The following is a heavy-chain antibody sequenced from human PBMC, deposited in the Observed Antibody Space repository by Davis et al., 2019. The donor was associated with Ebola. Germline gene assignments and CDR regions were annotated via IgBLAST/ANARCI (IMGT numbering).Heavy chain of an antibody. J-gene: IGHJ6*02. V-gene: IGHV1-18*01. CDR1: GGTFSSYA. CDR2: ISAYNGNT. Sequence: AASVKVSCKASGGTFSSYAISWVRQAPGQGLEWMGWISAYNGNTNYAQKLQGRVTMTTDTSTSTAYMELRSLRSDDTAVYYCAREGYCSSTSCYHSYYYYYYGMDVWGQGTTVTVSS. D-gene: IGHD2-2*01. CDR3: AREGYCSSTSCYHSYYYYYYGMDV.